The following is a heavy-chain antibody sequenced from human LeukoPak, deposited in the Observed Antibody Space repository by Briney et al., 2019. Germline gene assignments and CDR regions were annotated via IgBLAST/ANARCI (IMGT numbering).Heavy chain of an antibody. CDR2: INHSGST. CDR3: ARGNSDRFPPYMDY. CDR1: GGSFSGYY. D-gene: IGHD2-21*01. J-gene: IGHJ4*02. Sequence: PSETLSLTCAVYGGSFSGYYWSWIRQPPGKGLEWIGEINHSGSTNYNPSLKSRVTISVDTSKNQISLRLSSVTAADTAIYYCARGNSDRFPPYMDYWGQGILVIVSS. V-gene: IGHV4-34*01.